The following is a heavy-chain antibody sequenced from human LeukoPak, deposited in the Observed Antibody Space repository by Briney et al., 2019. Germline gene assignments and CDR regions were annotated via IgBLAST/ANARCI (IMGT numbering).Heavy chain of an antibody. Sequence: ASVKVSCKASGYTFTGYYMHWMRQAPGQGLEWMGWINPNSGGTNYAQKFQGRVTMTRDTSISTAYMELSRLRSDDTAVYYCAREPMITFGARRYFDYWGQGTLVTVSS. CDR2: INPNSGGT. CDR3: AREPMITFGARRYFDY. CDR1: GYTFTGYY. D-gene: IGHD3-16*01. J-gene: IGHJ4*02. V-gene: IGHV1-2*02.